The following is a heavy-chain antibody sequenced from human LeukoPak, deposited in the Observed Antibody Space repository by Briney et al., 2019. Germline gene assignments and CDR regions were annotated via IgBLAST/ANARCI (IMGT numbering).Heavy chain of an antibody. Sequence: GGSLRLSCVGSGFTSIAYALTWARQAPGKGLEWVSGISGGGVTTYYADSVKGRFTISRDNSKNTLYLQMNSLRAEDTAVYYCARDLYYEDYGMDVWGQGTTVTVSS. CDR2: ISGGGVTT. CDR1: GFTSIAYA. V-gene: IGHV3-23*01. J-gene: IGHJ6*02. CDR3: ARDLYYEDYGMDV.